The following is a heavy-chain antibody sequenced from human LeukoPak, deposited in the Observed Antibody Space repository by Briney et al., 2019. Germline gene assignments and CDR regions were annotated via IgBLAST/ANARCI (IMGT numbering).Heavy chain of an antibody. J-gene: IGHJ4*02. CDR3: ATSESQTKFDY. CDR2: IFPGVSDT. V-gene: IGHV5-51*01. Sequence: LRKSLKISCKAFGNSFTTYSIGGVSQMPGKGLEWMGIIFPGVSDTIYSPSFQGEATNSAARSINTAHLHWGLLQPSARAMYFCATSESQTKFDYWGQGTQVIVSS. D-gene: IGHD1/OR15-1a*01. CDR1: GNSFTTYS.